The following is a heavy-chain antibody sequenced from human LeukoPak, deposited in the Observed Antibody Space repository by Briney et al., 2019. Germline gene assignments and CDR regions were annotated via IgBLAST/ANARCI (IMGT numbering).Heavy chain of an antibody. CDR2: IYNSGST. V-gene: IGHV4-59*01. CDR3: ARRANWGFFDY. D-gene: IGHD7-27*01. Sequence: SETLSLTCTVSGGSISNYRWSWIRQPPGKGLEWIGYIYNSGSTNYNPSLKSRVTISVDTSKNQFSLKLSSVTAADTAVYHCARRANWGFFDYWGQGTLVTVSS. J-gene: IGHJ4*02. CDR1: GGSISNYR.